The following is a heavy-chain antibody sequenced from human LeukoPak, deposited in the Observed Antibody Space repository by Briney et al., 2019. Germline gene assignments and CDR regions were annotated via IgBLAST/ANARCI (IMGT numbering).Heavy chain of an antibody. Sequence: SETLSLTCAVSGYSISSGYYWGWIRQPPGKGLEWIGSIYHSGSNYYNPSLKSRVTISVDTSKNQFSLKLSSVTAADTAVYYCARDGRGYCSGGSCPTHYYYYYYMHVWGKGTTVTVSS. CDR2: IYHSGSN. CDR1: GYSISSGYY. CDR3: ARDGRGYCSGGSCPTHYYYYYYMHV. D-gene: IGHD2-15*01. J-gene: IGHJ6*03. V-gene: IGHV4-38-2*02.